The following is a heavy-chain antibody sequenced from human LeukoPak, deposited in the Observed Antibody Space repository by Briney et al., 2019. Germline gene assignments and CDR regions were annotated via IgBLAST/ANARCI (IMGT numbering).Heavy chain of an antibody. CDR1: GFTFSNTN. D-gene: IGHD6-13*01. Sequence: PGGSLRLSCAASGFTFSNTNMNWVRQAPGKGLEWVSVVYRAGRTYYADSVKGRFTISRDNSKNTMYLQMNSLRAEDTAVYYCARDLEVRGGAAAGRPYYYYYAMDVWGQGTTVTVSS. V-gene: IGHV3-53*01. CDR2: VYRAGRT. CDR3: ARDLEVRGGAAAGRPYYYYYAMDV. J-gene: IGHJ6*02.